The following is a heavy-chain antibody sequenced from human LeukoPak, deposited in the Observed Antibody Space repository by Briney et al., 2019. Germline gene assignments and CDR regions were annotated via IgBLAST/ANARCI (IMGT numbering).Heavy chain of an antibody. J-gene: IGHJ4*02. Sequence: ASVKVSCKASGYTFTGYYMHWVRQAPARGLEWMGWINPNSGGTNYEQKFQGRVTMTRDTSISTAYMELSRLRSDDTAVYYCASSILVGATLDYFDYWGQGTLVTVSS. CDR1: GYTFTGYY. V-gene: IGHV1-2*02. CDR2: INPNSGGT. CDR3: ASSILVGATLDYFDY. D-gene: IGHD1-26*01.